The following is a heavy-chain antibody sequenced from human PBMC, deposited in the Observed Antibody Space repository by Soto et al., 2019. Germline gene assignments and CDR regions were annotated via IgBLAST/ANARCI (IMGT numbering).Heavy chain of an antibody. CDR3: ARAAITFGGVIVIKGNWFDP. CDR2: INPSGGST. D-gene: IGHD3-16*02. V-gene: IGHV1-46*01. Sequence: ASVKVSCKASGYTFTSYYTHWVRQAPGQGLELMGIINPSGGSTSYAQKFQGRVTMTRDTSTSTVYMELSSLRSEDTAVYYCARAAITFGGVIVIKGNWFDPWGQGTLVTVSS. CDR1: GYTFTSYY. J-gene: IGHJ5*02.